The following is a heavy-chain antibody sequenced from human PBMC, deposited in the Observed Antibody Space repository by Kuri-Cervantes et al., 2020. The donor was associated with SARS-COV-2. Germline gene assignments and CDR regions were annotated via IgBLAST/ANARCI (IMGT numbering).Heavy chain of an antibody. Sequence: GESLKISCAASGFTFSSYSMNWVRQAPGKGLQWVSAISSSSSYIYYADSVKGRFTISRDNAKNSPYLQMNSLRAEDTAVYYCARDQSGSYYFGDFDYWGQGTLVTVSS. V-gene: IGHV3-21*01. CDR1: GFTFSSYS. CDR3: ARDQSGSYYFGDFDY. D-gene: IGHD1-26*01. CDR2: ISSSSSYI. J-gene: IGHJ4*02.